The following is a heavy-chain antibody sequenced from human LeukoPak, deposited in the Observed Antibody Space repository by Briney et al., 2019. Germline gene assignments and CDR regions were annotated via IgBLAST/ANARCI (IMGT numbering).Heavy chain of an antibody. D-gene: IGHD6-19*01. CDR3: ARVMYSSGWSFDY. CDR2: IKQDGSEK. V-gene: IGHV3-7*01. Sequence: PGGSLRLSCAASGFTFSSCWMSWVRQAPGKGLEWVANIKQDGSEKYYVDSVKGRFTISRDNAKSSLYLQMSSLRAEDTAVYYCARVMYSSGWSFDYWGQGTLVTVSS. J-gene: IGHJ4*02. CDR1: GFTFSSCW.